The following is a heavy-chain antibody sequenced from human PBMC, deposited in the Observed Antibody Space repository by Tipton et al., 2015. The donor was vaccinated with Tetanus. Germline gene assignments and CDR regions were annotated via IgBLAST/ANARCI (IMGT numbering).Heavy chain of an antibody. CDR3: ARDAAGWLLRWYLAF. CDR2: ISDSGTYS. CDR1: GFTFAKYG. V-gene: IGHV3-23*01. J-gene: IGHJ4*02. Sequence: AASGFTFAKYGMSWVRQAPGRGLEWVSTISDSGTYSIYKDSVKGRFAISRDNSKNTVYLQMNNLRDDDTAVYYCARDAAGWLLRWYLAFWGQGALVAVSS. D-gene: IGHD4-23*01.